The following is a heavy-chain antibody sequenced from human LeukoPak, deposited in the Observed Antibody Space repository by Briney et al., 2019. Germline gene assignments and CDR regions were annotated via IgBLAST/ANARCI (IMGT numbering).Heavy chain of an antibody. CDR3: AKAPATGEGYYFYYMDV. J-gene: IGHJ6*03. D-gene: IGHD7-27*01. V-gene: IGHV3-23*01. CDR2: INGRAATT. CDR1: GFTFSSYA. Sequence: PGGSLRLSCAASGFASGFTFSSYAMSWVRQAPGKGLEWIASINGRAATTYYADSVKGLFTISRDNSKNTLYLQMNSLGADDTAVYYCAKAPATGEGYYFYYMDVWGKGTTVTVSS.